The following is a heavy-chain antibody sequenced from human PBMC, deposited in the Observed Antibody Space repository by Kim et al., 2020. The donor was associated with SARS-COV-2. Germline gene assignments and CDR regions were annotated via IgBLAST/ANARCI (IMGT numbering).Heavy chain of an antibody. Sequence: GGSLRLSCAASGFTFSSYSMSWVRQAPGKGLECVSVISGNGGSTYNADSVKGRFTISRDNSKNTLDLQMNSLRAEDTAVYYCAKGGGFFDCWGQGILVTV. V-gene: IGHV3-23*01. CDR2: ISGNGGST. CDR3: AKGGGFFDC. J-gene: IGHJ4*02. D-gene: IGHD5-12*01. CDR1: GFTFSSYS.